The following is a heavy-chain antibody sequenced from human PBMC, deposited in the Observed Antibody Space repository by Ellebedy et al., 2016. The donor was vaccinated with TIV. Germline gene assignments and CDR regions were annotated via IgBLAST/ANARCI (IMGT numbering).Heavy chain of an antibody. CDR2: IYPGDSDT. Sequence: GGSLRLXXKGSGYSFTSYWIGWVRQMPGKGLEWMGIIYPGDSDTRYSPSFQGHVTISADKSISTAYLQWSSLKASDTAMYYCASYGYAGLDYWGQGTLVTVSS. CDR1: GYSFTSYW. J-gene: IGHJ4*02. V-gene: IGHV5-51*01. CDR3: ASYGYAGLDY. D-gene: IGHD5-18*01.